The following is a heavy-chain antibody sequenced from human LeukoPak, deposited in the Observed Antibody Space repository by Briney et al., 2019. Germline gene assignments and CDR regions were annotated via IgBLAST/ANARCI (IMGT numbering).Heavy chain of an antibody. Sequence: SETLSLTCAVYGGSFSVYYWSWIRQPPGKGLEWIGEINHSGSTNYNPSLKSRVTISVDTSKNQFSLKLSSVTAADTAVYYCAREIGDYDYYFDYWGQGTLVTVSS. V-gene: IGHV4-34*01. CDR3: AREIGDYDYYFDY. CDR1: GGSFSVYY. J-gene: IGHJ4*02. D-gene: IGHD4-17*01. CDR2: INHSGST.